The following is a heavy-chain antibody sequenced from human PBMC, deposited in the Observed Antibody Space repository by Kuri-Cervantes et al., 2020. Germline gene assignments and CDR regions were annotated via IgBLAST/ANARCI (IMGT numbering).Heavy chain of an antibody. D-gene: IGHD7-27*01. CDR2: ISYDGSNK. J-gene: IGHJ6*02. CDR1: GFTFSSYA. V-gene: IGHV3-30-3*01. Sequence: LSLTCAASGFTFSSYAMHRARQAPGKGLEWVAVISYDGSNKYYADSVKGRFTISRDNSKNTLYLQMNSLRAEDTAVYYCARDKDPGGMDVWGQGTTVTVSS. CDR3: ARDKDPGGMDV.